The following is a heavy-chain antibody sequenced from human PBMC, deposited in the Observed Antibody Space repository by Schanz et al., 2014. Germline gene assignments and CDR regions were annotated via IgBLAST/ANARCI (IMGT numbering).Heavy chain of an antibody. CDR3: ARDGEAAAGCDY. Sequence: QVQLVHSGAEVKKPGSSVKVSCKASGGTFSSSTLTWVRQAPGQGLEWMGRIIPILDKTSYAQKFQGRVTMTRDTSTSTVYMELSSLRSEDTAVYYCARDGEAAAGCDYWGQGTLVTVSS. V-gene: IGHV1-69*08. D-gene: IGHD6-13*01. CDR2: IIPILDKT. CDR1: GGTFSSST. J-gene: IGHJ4*02.